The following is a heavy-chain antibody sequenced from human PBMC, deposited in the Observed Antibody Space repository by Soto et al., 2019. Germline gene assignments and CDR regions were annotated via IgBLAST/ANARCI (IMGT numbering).Heavy chain of an antibody. CDR2: IYYSGSI. Sequence: QLQLQESGPGLVKPSETLTLTCTVSGGSISSSDHYWAWIRQPPGKGLEWLATIYYSGSIYYSPSLKSRATISVDTCKNQISLNLTSVTAADTALYYCARHRINRGSWYWVDPWGQGTLVTVSS. J-gene: IGHJ5*02. CDR1: GGSISSSDHY. D-gene: IGHD6-13*01. V-gene: IGHV4-39*01. CDR3: ARHRINRGSWYWVDP.